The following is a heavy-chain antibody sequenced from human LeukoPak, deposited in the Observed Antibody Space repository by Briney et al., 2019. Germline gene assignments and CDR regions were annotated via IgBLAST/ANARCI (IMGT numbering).Heavy chain of an antibody. CDR2: IYYSGST. Sequence: SETLSLTCTVSGGSISSSSYYWGWIRQPPGKGLEWIGSIYYSGSTNYNPSLKSRVTMSVDTSKNQFSLKLSSVTAADTAVYYCARDRRMITFGGVIVTDFDYWGQGTLVTVSS. CDR1: GGSISSSSYY. V-gene: IGHV4-39*07. CDR3: ARDRRMITFGGVIVTDFDY. D-gene: IGHD3-16*02. J-gene: IGHJ4*02.